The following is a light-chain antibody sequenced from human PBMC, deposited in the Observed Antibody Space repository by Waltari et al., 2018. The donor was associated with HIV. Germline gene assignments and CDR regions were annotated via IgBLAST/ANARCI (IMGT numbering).Light chain of an antibody. CDR1: QSVSNK. J-gene: IGKJ4*01. V-gene: IGKV3-15*01. CDR2: DAS. Sequence: IVMTQSPATLCVSPGERATLSCRASQSVSNKLAWYPQKPGQAPRLLMYDASTRVTCIPARFSGSGSGTDFTLTISSLQSGDFAIYYCQQYNNWLTFGGGTKVEIK. CDR3: QQYNNWLT.